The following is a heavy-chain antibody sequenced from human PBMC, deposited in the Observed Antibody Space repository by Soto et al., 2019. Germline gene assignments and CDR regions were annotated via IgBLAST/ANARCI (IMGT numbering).Heavy chain of an antibody. V-gene: IGHV4-30-2*01. CDR1: GGSISNAAYS. D-gene: IGHD5-18*01. Sequence: SETLSLTCTVSGGSISNAAYSWSWIRQPPGKGLEWIGYIYPSGMPFYNPSLRSRVTISIDRSNDQFSLNLKSVTTADTAVYYCARERGGYGLFDSWGQGTLVTVSS. J-gene: IGHJ4*02. CDR2: IYPSGMP. CDR3: ARERGGYGLFDS.